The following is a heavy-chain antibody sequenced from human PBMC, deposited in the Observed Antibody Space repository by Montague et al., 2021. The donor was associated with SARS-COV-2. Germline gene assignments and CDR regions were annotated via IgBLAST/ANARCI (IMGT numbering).Heavy chain of an antibody. J-gene: IGHJ6*02. CDR1: GVSISNYH. V-gene: IGHV4-59*08. CDR2: IHYNGHK. D-gene: IGHD3-10*01. Sequence: SETLSLTCDVSGVSISNYHWSWIRQPPGKGLEFIGCIHYNGHKNYKPSLQGRVTMSVDTSKNQVSLKLTSVTAADTAMYYCARHDNSGTYPMDVWGQGTTVTVSS. CDR3: ARHDNSGTYPMDV.